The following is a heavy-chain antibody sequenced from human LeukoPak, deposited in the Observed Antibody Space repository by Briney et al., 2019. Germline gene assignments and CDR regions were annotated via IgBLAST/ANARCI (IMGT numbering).Heavy chain of an antibody. J-gene: IGHJ4*02. Sequence: PGGSLRLSCAASGFTFSSYWMSWVRQAPGKGLEWVANIKQDGSEKYYVDSVKGRFTISRDNAKNSLYLQMNSLRAEDTAVYYCATAPEVAARPPYDFSCWGQGTLVTVSS. V-gene: IGHV3-7*01. CDR2: IKQDGSEK. CDR1: GFTFSSYW. CDR3: ATAPEVAARPPYDFSC. D-gene: IGHD6-6*01.